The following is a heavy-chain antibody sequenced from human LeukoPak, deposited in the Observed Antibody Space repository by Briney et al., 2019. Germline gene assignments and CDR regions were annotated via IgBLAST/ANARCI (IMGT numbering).Heavy chain of an antibody. CDR2: IYYSGST. J-gene: IGHJ4*02. V-gene: IGHV4-39*07. D-gene: IGHD5-12*01. CDR1: GGSISSSSYY. Sequence: SETLSLTCTVSGGSISSSSYYWGWIRQPPGKGLEWIGSIYYSGSTYYNPSLKSRVTISVDTSKNQFSLKLSSVTAADTAVYYCARLHIVATTPDYWGQGTLVTVSS. CDR3: ARLHIVATTPDY.